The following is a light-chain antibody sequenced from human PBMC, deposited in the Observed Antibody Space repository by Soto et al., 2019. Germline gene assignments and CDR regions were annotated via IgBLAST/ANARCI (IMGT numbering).Light chain of an antibody. V-gene: IGKV3-11*01. CDR1: QSVSSY. CDR3: QQRSNWPPGST. Sequence: EIVLTQSPATLSLSPGERATLSCRASQSVSSYLAWYRQKPGQAPRLLIYDASNRATGIPARFSGSGSGTDFTLTISSLEPEDFAVYYCQQRSNWPPGSTFGPGTKVDTK. CDR2: DAS. J-gene: IGKJ3*01.